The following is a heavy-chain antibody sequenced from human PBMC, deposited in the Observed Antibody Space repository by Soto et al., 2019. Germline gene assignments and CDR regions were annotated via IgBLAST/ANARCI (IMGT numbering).Heavy chain of an antibody. D-gene: IGHD4-17*01. CDR2: ISYDESEK. J-gene: IGHJ4*02. Sequence: QVQLAESGGGVVQPGRSLRLTCAASGFTFSSYGMHWVRQAPGKGLEWVAVISYDESEKHYADSVKGRLTISRDNSKNTLYLQMNSLRTEDTAISYCAKAIYGDYAPFDFWGQGTLVTVSS. V-gene: IGHV3-30*18. CDR3: AKAIYGDYAPFDF. CDR1: GFTFSSYG.